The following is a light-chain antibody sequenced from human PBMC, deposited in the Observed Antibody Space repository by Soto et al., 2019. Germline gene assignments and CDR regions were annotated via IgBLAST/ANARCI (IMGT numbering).Light chain of an antibody. J-gene: IGKJ4*01. V-gene: IGKV3D-15*01. Sequence: EIVLTQSPGTLSLSPGDRATISCRASQSVRNRYLAWYQKKPGQPPRLIIYDASTRATGFPARFIGSGSGTECTLTISSLQSEDVAVYYCQQYNNWPLTLGGGTKVDIK. CDR1: QSVRNRY. CDR2: DAS. CDR3: QQYNNWPLT.